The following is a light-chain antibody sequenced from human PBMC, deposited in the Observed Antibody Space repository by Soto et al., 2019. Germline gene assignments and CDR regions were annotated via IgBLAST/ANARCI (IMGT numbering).Light chain of an antibody. CDR1: SSDVGGYNY. Sequence: QSVLTQLASVSGSPVQSSTISCPGTSSDVGGYNYVSWYQQHPGKAPKLMIYDVSNRPSGVSTRFSGSKSGNTASLTISGLQAEDEADYYCSSYTSSSTVYVFGTGTKVTVL. V-gene: IGLV2-14*01. J-gene: IGLJ1*01. CDR3: SSYTSSSTVYV. CDR2: DVS.